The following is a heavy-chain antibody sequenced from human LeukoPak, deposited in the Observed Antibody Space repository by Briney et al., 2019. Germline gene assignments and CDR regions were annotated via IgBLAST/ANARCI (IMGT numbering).Heavy chain of an antibody. CDR2: INYSGDI. CDR3: ARVDIGVVPSTTFDF. D-gene: IGHD2-2*03. CDR1: GGSISSRNYY. V-gene: IGHV4-39*01. Sequence: SETLSLTCTVSGGSISSRNYYWGWIRQPPGKGLEWIGSINYSGDIYSNPSLKSRLTISVDTSKNQFSLNLSSVTAADTAVYYWARVDIGVVPSTTFDFWGQGTLVTVSS. J-gene: IGHJ4*02.